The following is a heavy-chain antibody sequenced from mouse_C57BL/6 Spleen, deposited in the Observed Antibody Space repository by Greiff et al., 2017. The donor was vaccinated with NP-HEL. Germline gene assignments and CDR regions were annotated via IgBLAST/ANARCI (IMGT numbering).Heavy chain of an antibody. D-gene: IGHD4-1*01. CDR1: GYTFTSYW. V-gene: IGHV1-64*01. CDR3: ARGDWAWYFDY. Sequence: QVHVKQPGAELVKPGASVKLSCKASGYTFTSYWMHWVKQRPGQGLEWIGMIHPNSGSTNYNEKFKSKATLTVDKSSSTAYMQLSSLTSEDSAVYYCARGDWAWYFDYWGQGTTLTVSS. J-gene: IGHJ2*01. CDR2: IHPNSGST.